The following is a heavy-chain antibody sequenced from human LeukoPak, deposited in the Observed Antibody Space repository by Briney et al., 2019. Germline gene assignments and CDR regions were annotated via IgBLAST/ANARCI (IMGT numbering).Heavy chain of an antibody. CDR1: GFTFSSYS. Sequence: PGGSLRLSCAASGFTFSSYSMNWVRQAPGKGLEWVSYISSSSRTIYYADSVKGRFTISRDNAKNSLYLQMNSLRDEDTAVYYCARAGYSSGWYNPDYWGQGTLVTVSS. J-gene: IGHJ4*02. CDR2: ISSSSRTI. V-gene: IGHV3-48*02. D-gene: IGHD6-19*01. CDR3: ARAGYSSGWYNPDY.